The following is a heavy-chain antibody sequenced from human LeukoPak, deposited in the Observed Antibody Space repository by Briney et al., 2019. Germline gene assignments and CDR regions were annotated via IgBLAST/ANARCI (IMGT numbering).Heavy chain of an antibody. V-gene: IGHV3-53*01. J-gene: IGHJ4*02. CDR1: GFSVNSNY. D-gene: IGHD6-13*01. CDR2: IYSSGST. Sequence: GGSLRLSCAASGFSVNSNYMSWVRQAPGKGLEWVSVIYSSGSTYYADSVKGRFTISRDNSKNTLHLQMNTLRAEDTAVYYCASRIATAGSVDYWGQGAQVTVSS. CDR3: ASRIATAGSVDY.